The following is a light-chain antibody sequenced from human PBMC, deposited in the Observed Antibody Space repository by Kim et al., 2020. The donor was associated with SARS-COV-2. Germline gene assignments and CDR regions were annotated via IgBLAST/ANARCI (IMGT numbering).Light chain of an antibody. CDR2: DAS. CDR1: QSISIW. V-gene: IGKV1-5*01. J-gene: IGKJ1*01. Sequence: SSVGDRVTIPCRASQSISIWLAWYQQKPRQAPTLLIYDASSLEGGVPSRFSGSGSGTEFSLTISSLQPDDFATYDCQQYNGYSGTFGQGTKVDIK. CDR3: QQYNGYSGT.